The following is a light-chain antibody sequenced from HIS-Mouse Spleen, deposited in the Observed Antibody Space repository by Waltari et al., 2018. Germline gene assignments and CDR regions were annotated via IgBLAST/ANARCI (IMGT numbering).Light chain of an antibody. CDR2: AAS. CDR3: QQLNSYTPT. J-gene: IGKJ1*01. CDR1: QGISSY. Sequence: DIQLTQSPSFLSASVGDRVTITCRASQGISSYLAWYQQKPGQAPKLLIYAASTLQSGVPSRFSGSGSGTEFTLTISSLQPEDFATYYCQQLNSYTPTFGQGTKVEIK. V-gene: IGKV1-9*01.